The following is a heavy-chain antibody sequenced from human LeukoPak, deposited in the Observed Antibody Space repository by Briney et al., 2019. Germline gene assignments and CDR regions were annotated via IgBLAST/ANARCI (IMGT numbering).Heavy chain of an antibody. CDR1: GGSISSYY. J-gene: IGHJ4*02. Sequence: SETPSLTCTVSGGSISSYYWSWIRQPPGKGLEWIGYIYYSGSTNYNPSLKSRVTISVDTSKNQFSLKLSSVTAADTAVYYCARGGSGSSWSTFDYWGQGNLVTVSS. V-gene: IGHV4-59*01. CDR2: IYYSGST. D-gene: IGHD6-13*01. CDR3: ARGGSGSSWSTFDY.